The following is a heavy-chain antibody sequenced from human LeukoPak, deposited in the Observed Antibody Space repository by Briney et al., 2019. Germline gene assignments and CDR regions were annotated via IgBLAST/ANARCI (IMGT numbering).Heavy chain of an antibody. Sequence: PGGSLTLSCAASGFSFSSYSMSWVRQAPGNGLEWVAAISGSGGSTSYADSVKRRFTISRDNSKNTLYLQMNSLRAEDTAVYYCAKDPEYSSLSTFEYWGQGTLVTASS. V-gene: IGHV3-23*01. J-gene: IGHJ4*02. D-gene: IGHD6-6*01. CDR3: AKDPEYSSLSTFEY. CDR1: GFSFSSYS. CDR2: ISGSGGST.